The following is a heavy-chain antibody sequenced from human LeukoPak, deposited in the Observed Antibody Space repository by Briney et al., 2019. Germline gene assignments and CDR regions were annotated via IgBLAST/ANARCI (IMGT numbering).Heavy chain of an antibody. D-gene: IGHD3-22*01. J-gene: IGHJ5*02. Sequence: SQTLTLTCTVSGGSISSGSYYWSWIRQPAGKGLEWIGRIYTSGSTNYNPSLKSRVTISVDTSKNQFSLKLSSVTAADTAVYYCVRESPTYYYDSSGLFDPWGQGTLVTVSS. CDR3: VRESPTYYYDSSGLFDP. CDR2: IYTSGST. V-gene: IGHV4-61*02. CDR1: GGSISSGSYY.